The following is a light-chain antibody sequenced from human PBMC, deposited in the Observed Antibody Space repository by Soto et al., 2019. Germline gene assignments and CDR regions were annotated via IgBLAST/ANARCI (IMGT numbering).Light chain of an antibody. CDR3: AAWDDSLNGVI. J-gene: IGLJ2*01. CDR2: YDD. CDR1: SSNIGNNA. V-gene: IGLV1-36*01. Sequence: QSVLTQPPSVSEAPRQRVTISCSGSSSNIGNNAVNWYQQLPGKAPKLLIYYDDLLPSGVSDRFSGSKSGTSASLAISGLQSEDEADYYFAAWDDSLNGVIFGGGTKLTVL.